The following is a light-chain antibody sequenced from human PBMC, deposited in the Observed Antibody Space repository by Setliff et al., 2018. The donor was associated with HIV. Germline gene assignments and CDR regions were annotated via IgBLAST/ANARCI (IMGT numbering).Light chain of an antibody. J-gene: IGLJ2*01. V-gene: IGLV2-23*02. CDR3: FSYGGETMRL. CDR2: EVN. Sequence: QSALTQPPSVSGSPGQSIIISCTGTINNIGSYNRVSWYQQRPGTAPKLIIFEVNKWPSGVSERFSGSKSGNTAYLTISGLRAEDEADYYCFSYGGETMRLFGGGTKVTVL. CDR1: INNIGSYNR.